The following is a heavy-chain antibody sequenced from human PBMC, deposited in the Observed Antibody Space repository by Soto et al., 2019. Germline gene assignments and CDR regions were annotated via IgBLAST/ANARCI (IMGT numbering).Heavy chain of an antibody. Sequence: SGPTLVTPTQTLTLTCTFSAFSLSTNGVGVGWIRQPPGKPLEWLAVIYWNEDKRYSRSLKSRLSITKNTSKNQVVLTMTTMDPVDTATYYCVYTVMVHTITVWYCFDYWGPGILVTVSS. V-gene: IGHV2-5*01. CDR3: VYTVMVHTITVWYCFDY. D-gene: IGHD2-8*01. CDR1: AFSLSTNGVG. J-gene: IGHJ4*02. CDR2: IYWNEDK.